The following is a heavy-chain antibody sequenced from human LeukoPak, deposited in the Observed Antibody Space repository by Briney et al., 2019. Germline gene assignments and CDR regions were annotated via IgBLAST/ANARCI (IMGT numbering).Heavy chain of an antibody. CDR1: GFTFSSYA. CDR2: ISSNGGST. D-gene: IGHD5-24*01. J-gene: IGHJ4*02. CDR3: ARGPRDGNFDY. Sequence: GGSLRLSCAASGFTFSSYAMHWVRQAPGKGLEYDSAISSNGGSTYYANSVKGRFTISRDNSKNTLYLQMGSLRAEDMAVYYCARGPRDGNFDYWGQGTLVTVSS. V-gene: IGHV3-64*01.